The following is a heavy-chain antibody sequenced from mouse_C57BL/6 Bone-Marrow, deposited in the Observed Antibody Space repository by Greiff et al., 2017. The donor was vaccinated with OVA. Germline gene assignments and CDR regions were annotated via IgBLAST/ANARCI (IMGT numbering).Heavy chain of an antibody. J-gene: IGHJ4*01. CDR1: GFTFSDYG. CDR2: ISSGSSTI. Sequence: EVQGVESGGGLVKPGGSLKLSCAASGFTFSDYGMHWVRQAPEKGLEWVAYISSGSSTIYYADTVKGRFTIARDKTKNTMFLQLTSPRSEDTAMYYCAIYYDSSYDMDDWGKGATVTVYS. CDR3: AIYYDSSYDMDD. V-gene: IGHV5-17*01. D-gene: IGHD1-1*01.